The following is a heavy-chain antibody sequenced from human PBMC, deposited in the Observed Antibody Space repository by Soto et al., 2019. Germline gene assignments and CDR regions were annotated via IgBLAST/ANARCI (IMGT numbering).Heavy chain of an antibody. CDR2: IYYSGST. CDR1: GDSISYYY. D-gene: IGHD4-17*01. Sequence: QVQLQESGPGLVKTSETLSLTCTVAGDSISYYYWSWIRQPPGKGLEWIGYIYYSGSTNYNPTVKSGVTISVNTSKNQFSLKLSSGTAADTAVYYCARSPDGDNFAYWGQGTLVTVSS. CDR3: ARSPDGDNFAY. V-gene: IGHV4-59*01. J-gene: IGHJ4*02.